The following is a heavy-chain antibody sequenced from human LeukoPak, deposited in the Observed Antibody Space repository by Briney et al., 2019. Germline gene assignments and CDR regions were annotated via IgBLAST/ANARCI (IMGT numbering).Heavy chain of an antibody. J-gene: IGHJ5*02. Sequence: GASVKVSCKASGGTFSSYAISWVRQAPGQGLEWMGGIIPIFGTANYAQKFQGRVTITTDESTSTAYMELSSLRSEDTAVYYCATEGSYNWNYLSDPWGQGTLVTVSS. CDR3: ATEGSYNWNYLSDP. V-gene: IGHV1-69*05. CDR1: GGTFSSYA. CDR2: IIPIFGTA. D-gene: IGHD1-7*01.